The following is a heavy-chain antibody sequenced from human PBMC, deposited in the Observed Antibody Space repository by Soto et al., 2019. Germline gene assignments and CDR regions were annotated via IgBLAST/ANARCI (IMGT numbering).Heavy chain of an antibody. J-gene: IGHJ4*02. CDR1: GFTFSDHY. V-gene: IGHV3-72*01. CDR2: SRNKANSYTT. CDR3: ARSSSTRYEDC. Sequence: EVQLVESGGGLVQPGGSLRLSCAASGFTFSDHYMDWVRQSPGEGLVWVGRSRNKANSYTTEYAASVKGRFTISRDDSQNSLYLQMNSLKTEDTAVYYCARSSSTRYEDCWGQGTLVTVSS. D-gene: IGHD2-2*01.